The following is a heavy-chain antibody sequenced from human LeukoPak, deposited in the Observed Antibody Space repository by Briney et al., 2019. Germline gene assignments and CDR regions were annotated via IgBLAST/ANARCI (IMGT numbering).Heavy chain of an antibody. D-gene: IGHD1-26*01. Sequence: PGGSPRLSCAASGFTVSSTYMTWVRQAPGKGLEWVSSISSSSSYIYYADSVKGRFTISRDNAKSSLYLQMNSLRDEDTAVYYCARDPYSGNYGDYYYYYMDVWGKGTTVTISS. CDR3: ARDPYSGNYGDYYYYYMDV. CDR1: GFTVSSTY. J-gene: IGHJ6*03. V-gene: IGHV3-21*01. CDR2: ISSSSSYI.